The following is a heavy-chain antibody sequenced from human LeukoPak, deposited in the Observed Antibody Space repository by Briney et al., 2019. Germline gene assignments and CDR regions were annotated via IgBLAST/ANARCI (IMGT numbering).Heavy chain of an antibody. V-gene: IGHV3-48*03. D-gene: IGHD3-16*01. CDR1: GFTFSSYE. CDR3: ARAPKGALYGMDV. J-gene: IGHJ6*04. Sequence: GGSLRLSCAASGFTFSSYEMNWVRQAPGKGLEWVSYISSSGGTIYYADSVKGRFTISRDNAKNSLYLQMNSLRAEDTAVYYCARAPKGALYGMDVWGKGTTVTVSS. CDR2: ISSSGGTI.